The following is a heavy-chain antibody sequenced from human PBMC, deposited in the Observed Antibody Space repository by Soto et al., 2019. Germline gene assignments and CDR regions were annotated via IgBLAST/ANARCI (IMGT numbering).Heavy chain of an antibody. Sequence: SETLSLTCAVYGGSFSGYYWSWIRQPPEKGLEWIGEITDRGSTNYNPSLKSRVTISVDTSKNQFSLKLSSVTAADTAVYYCARGPGLVATITDYFDYWGQGTLVTVSS. J-gene: IGHJ4*01. CDR2: ITDRGST. V-gene: IGHV4-34*01. CDR3: ARGPGLVATITDYFDY. D-gene: IGHD5-12*01. CDR1: GGSFSGYY.